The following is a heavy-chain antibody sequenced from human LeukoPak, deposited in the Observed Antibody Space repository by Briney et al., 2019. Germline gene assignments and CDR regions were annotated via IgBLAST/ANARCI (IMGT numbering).Heavy chain of an antibody. CDR1: GFTFSSYA. CDR2: ISGSGGST. CDR3: AKDSSGYYYRLGKYDKEHCFDY. J-gene: IGHJ4*02. D-gene: IGHD3-22*01. V-gene: IGHV3-23*01. Sequence: TGGSLRLSCAASGFTFSSYAMSWVRQAPGKGLEWVSDISGSGGSTYYVDSVKGRFTISRDNSKNTLYLQMNSLRAEDAAIYYCAKDSSGYYYRLGKYDKEHCFDYWGQGTLVTVSS.